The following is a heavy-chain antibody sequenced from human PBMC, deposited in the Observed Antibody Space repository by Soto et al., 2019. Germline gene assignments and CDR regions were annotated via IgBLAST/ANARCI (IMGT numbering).Heavy chain of an antibody. V-gene: IGHV1-2*02. J-gene: IGHJ5*02. CDR3: ARDGGTPLAPLP. CDR2: INPNSGAT. CDR1: GYTFTGYF. Sequence: DSVKVSCKASGYTFTGYFMHWVRQAPGEGLEWMGWINPNSGATNYAPKVQGRVTMTRDTSNRTAYLELSRLTSDDTAIYYCARDGGTPLAPLPWAQRTPVPVSS. D-gene: IGHD6-25*01.